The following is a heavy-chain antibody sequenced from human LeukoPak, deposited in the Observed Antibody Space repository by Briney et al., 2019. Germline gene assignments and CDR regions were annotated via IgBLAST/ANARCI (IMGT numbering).Heavy chain of an antibody. V-gene: IGHV3-53*01. CDR3: ARGVEPLAANTLAY. CDR2: LYSDGNT. D-gene: IGHD1-14*01. Sequence: GGSLRLSCAASGFTVITNDMTGVRQAPGKGLEWVSVLYSDGNTKYADSVQGRFIISRDNSKNTLYLEMNSLRPDDTAVYYCARGVEPLAANTLAYWGQGTLVTVSS. CDR1: GFTVITND. J-gene: IGHJ4*02.